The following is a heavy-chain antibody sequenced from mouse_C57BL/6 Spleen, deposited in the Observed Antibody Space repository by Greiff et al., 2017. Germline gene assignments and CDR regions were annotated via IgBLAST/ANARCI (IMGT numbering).Heavy chain of an antibody. V-gene: IGHV5-4*01. CDR2: ISDGGSYT. CDR1: GFTFSSYA. CDR3: ARDIGSSYGYAMDY. J-gene: IGHJ4*01. D-gene: IGHD1-1*01. Sequence: EVKLVESGGGLVKPGGSLKLSCAASGFTFSSYAMSWVRQTPEKRLEWVATISDGGSYTYYPDNVKGRFTISRDNAKNNLYLQMSHLKSEDTAMYYCARDIGSSYGYAMDYWGQGTSVTVSS.